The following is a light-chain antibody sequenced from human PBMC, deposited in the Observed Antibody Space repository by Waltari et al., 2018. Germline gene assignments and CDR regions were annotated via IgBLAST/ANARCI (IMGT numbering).Light chain of an antibody. CDR1: SSDDGSYNY. J-gene: IGLJ1*01. V-gene: IGLV2-14*01. Sequence: QSALTQPASVSGSRGQSITISCTGTSSDDGSYNYVSGYQQHPGKAPKLMNDDGRKRPSGLSNRFSGSKSANTASLTTSGLQAEDEAHYYCTSYTSSNTYVFGTGTKVTVL. CDR3: TSYTSSNTYV. CDR2: DGR.